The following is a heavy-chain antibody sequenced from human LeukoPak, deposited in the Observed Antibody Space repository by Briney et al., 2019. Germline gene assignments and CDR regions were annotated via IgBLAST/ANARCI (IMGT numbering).Heavy chain of an antibody. Sequence: SVKVSCKASGDTFSSYALAWVRQAPGQGLEWMGGIVPFFGTTNYAQQFQGRVTFTADESMSTAYMELSSLRSEDTAVYCCARRYGSGSFYYWGQGTLVTVSS. CDR1: GDTFSSYA. CDR2: IVPFFGTT. V-gene: IGHV1-69*13. CDR3: ARRYGSGSFYY. D-gene: IGHD3-10*01. J-gene: IGHJ4*02.